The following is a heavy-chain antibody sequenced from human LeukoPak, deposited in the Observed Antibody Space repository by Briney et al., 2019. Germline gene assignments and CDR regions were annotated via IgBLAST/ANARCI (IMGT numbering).Heavy chain of an antibody. V-gene: IGHV3-30*04. J-gene: IGHJ5*02. Sequence: PGRSLRLSCAASGFTFSSYAMHWVRQAPGKGLEWVAVISYDGSNKYYADSVKGRFTISRDNSKNTLYLQMNSLRAEDTAVYYCARELLGGWFDPWGQGTLVTVSS. CDR2: ISYDGSNK. D-gene: IGHD3-16*01. CDR1: GFTFSSYA. CDR3: ARELLGGWFDP.